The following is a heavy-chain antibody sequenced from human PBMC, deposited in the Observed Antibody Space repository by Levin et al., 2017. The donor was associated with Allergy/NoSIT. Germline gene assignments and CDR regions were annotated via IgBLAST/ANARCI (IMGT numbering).Heavy chain of an antibody. CDR1: GFTFFNYA. V-gene: IGHV3-30-3*01. D-gene: IGHD6-19*01. CDR2: ISYDGGNI. J-gene: IGHJ6*02. Sequence: PGGSLRLSCAASGFTFFNYAVHWVRQAPGKGLEWVAVISYDGGNIYYADSVKGRFTISRDNSKNTLFLQMNSLRAEDTAVYFCARERVAARGVNYYYYPMDVWGQGTTVTVSS. CDR3: ARERVAARGVNYYYYPMDV.